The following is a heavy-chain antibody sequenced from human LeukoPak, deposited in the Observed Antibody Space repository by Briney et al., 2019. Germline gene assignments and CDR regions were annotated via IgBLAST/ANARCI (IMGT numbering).Heavy chain of an antibody. D-gene: IGHD3-16*01. V-gene: IGHV3-30-3*01. J-gene: IGHJ4*02. CDR2: IPYDGSNK. Sequence: GRSLRLSCAASGFTFSSYAMHWVRQAPGKGLEWVAVIPYDGSNKYYADSVKGRFTISRDNSKNTLYLQLNSLRAEDTAVYYCARDWGESRREGLFDCWGQGTLVTVSS. CDR3: ARDWGESRREGLFDC. CDR1: GFTFSSYA.